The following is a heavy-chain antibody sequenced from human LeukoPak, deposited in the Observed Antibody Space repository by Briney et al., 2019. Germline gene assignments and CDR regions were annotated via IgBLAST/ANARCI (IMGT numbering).Heavy chain of an antibody. CDR3: AKGGHLDD. CDR1: GFTFRTYW. Sequence: GGSLRLSCAASGFTFRTYWMSWVRQAPGKGLEWVANIKEDGSEKHYVDSVNGRFIISRDNDRNSLHLQMNSLRADDTAVYYCAKGGHLDDWGQGTLVTVSS. J-gene: IGHJ4*02. CDR2: IKEDGSEK. V-gene: IGHV3-7*01.